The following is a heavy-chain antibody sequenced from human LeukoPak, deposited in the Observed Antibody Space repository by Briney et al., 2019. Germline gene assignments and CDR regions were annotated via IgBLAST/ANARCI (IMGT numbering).Heavy chain of an antibody. D-gene: IGHD1-14*01. CDR1: GFTVITND. V-gene: IGHV3-53*01. Sequence: GGSLRLSCAASGFTVITNDMTWVRQAPGKGLEWVSVLYSDGNTKYADSVQGRFTISRDNSKNTLYLEMNSLSPDDTAVYYCARVVEPRAANPLAYGGRETRVTVPS. CDR2: LYSDGNT. CDR3: ARVVEPRAANPLAY. J-gene: IGHJ4*02.